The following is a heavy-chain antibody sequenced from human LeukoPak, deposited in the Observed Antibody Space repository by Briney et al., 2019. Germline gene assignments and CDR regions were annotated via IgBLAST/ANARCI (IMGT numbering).Heavy chain of an antibody. CDR1: GGSISSGSYY. V-gene: IGHV4-61*02. D-gene: IGHD6-13*01. CDR2: IYTSGST. Sequence: SETLSLTCTVSGGSISSGSYYWSWIRQPAGKGLEWIGRIYTSGSTNYNPSLKSRVTISVDTSKNQFSLKLSSVTAADTAVYYCARGAAATYWGQGTLVTVSS. J-gene: IGHJ4*02. CDR3: ARGAAATY.